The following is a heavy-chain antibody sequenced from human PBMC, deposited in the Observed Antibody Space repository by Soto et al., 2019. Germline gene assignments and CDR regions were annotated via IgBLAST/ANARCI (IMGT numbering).Heavy chain of an antibody. CDR3: ARGDMTTVTTDWFDP. V-gene: IGHV1-46*01. D-gene: IGHD4-4*01. CDR2: INPSGGST. J-gene: IGHJ5*02. Sequence: ASVKVSCKASGYTLTSYYMHWVRQAPGQGLEWMGIINPSGGSTSYAQKFQGRVTMTRDTSTSTVYMELSSLRSEDTAVYYCARGDMTTVTTDWFDPWGQGTLVTVAS. CDR1: GYTLTSYY.